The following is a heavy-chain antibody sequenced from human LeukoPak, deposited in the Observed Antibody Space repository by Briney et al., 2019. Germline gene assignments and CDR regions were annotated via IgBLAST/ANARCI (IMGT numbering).Heavy chain of an antibody. Sequence: GGSLRLSGAVAGLTFSSYGMSWVRQAPGKGLEWVSGISGSGDTTYYADSVKGRFTISRDNSKNTLYLQMNSLRVEDTAVYYCAKGHSAHGTGFDCWGQGTLVAVSS. CDR3: AKGHSAHGTGFDC. CDR1: GLTFSSYG. J-gene: IGHJ4*02. D-gene: IGHD1-14*01. V-gene: IGHV3-23*01. CDR2: ISGSGDTT.